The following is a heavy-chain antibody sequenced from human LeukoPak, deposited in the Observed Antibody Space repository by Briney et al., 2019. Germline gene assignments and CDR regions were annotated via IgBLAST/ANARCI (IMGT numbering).Heavy chain of an antibody. D-gene: IGHD4-17*01. CDR1: GGSISSYY. Sequence: SETLSLTCTVSGGSISSYYWSWIRQPAGKGLEWIGRIYTSGTTHYNPSPKSRVTMSVDTSKNQFSLKLSSVTAADTAVYYCARLSTVTTSFDYWGQGTLVTVSS. CDR3: ARLSTVTTSFDY. V-gene: IGHV4-4*07. CDR2: IYTSGTT. J-gene: IGHJ4*02.